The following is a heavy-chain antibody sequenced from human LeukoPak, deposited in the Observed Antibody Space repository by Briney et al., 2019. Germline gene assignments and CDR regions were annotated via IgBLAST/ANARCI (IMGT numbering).Heavy chain of an antibody. J-gene: IGHJ4*02. CDR3: AGLVGRYSSGLYYYYFDY. D-gene: IGHD3-22*01. CDR1: GGSFSGYD. CDR2: INHSGST. Sequence: PSETLSLTCAVYGGSFSGYDWSWIRQPPGKGLEWIGEINHSGSTNYNPSLKSRVTISVDTSKNQFFLNLSSVTAADTAVYYCAGLVGRYSSGLYYYYFDYWGQGTLVTVSS. V-gene: IGHV4-34*01.